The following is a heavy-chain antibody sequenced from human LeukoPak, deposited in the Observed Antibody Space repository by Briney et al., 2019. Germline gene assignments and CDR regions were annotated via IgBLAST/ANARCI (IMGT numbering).Heavy chain of an antibody. D-gene: IGHD3-22*01. CDR2: MNPNSGNT. CDR1: GYTFTSYD. J-gene: IGHJ4*02. Sequence: GASVKVSCKASGYTFTSYDINWVRQATGQGPEWMGWMNPNSGNTGYAQKFQGRVTMTRTTSISTAYMELSSLRSEDTAVYYCARAYYYDSSGSAPGSWGQGTLVTVSS. V-gene: IGHV1-8*01. CDR3: ARAYYYDSSGSAPGS.